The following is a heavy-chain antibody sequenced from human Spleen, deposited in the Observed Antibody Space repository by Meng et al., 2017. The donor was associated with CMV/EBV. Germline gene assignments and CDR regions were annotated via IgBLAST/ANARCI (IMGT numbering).Heavy chain of an antibody. CDR2: IIPIFGTA. D-gene: IGHD3-3*01. V-gene: IGHV1-69*05. CDR1: GGTFSSYA. CDR3: ASVSHDFGGGDYTIPHYYYYGMDV. Sequence: SVKVSCKASGGTFSSYAIGWVRQAPGQGLEWMGGIIPIFGTANYAQKFQGRVTITTDESTSTAYMELSSLRSGDTAVYYCASVSHDFGGGDYTIPHYYYYGMDVWGQGTTVTVSS. J-gene: IGHJ6*02.